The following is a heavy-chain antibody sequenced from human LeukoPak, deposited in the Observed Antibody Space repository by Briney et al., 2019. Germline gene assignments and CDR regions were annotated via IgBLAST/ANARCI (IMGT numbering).Heavy chain of an antibody. D-gene: IGHD6-13*01. CDR2: IWYDGSNK. CDR3: ARGDKRIAAAGP. V-gene: IGHV3-33*01. J-gene: IGHJ5*02. CDR1: GFTFSTYG. Sequence: PGRSLRLSCAASGFTFSTYGMHWVRQAPGKGLEWVAVIWYDGSNKYYADSVKGRFTTSRDNSKNTLYLQMSSLRAEDTAVYYCARGDKRIAAAGPWGQGTLVTVSS.